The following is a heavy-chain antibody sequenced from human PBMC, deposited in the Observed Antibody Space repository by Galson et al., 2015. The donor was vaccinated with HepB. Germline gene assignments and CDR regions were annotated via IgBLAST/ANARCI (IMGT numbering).Heavy chain of an antibody. V-gene: IGHV3-30-3*01. CDR3: ARDDGYYGSGSYYPDYYYYGMDV. Sequence: SLRLSCAASGFTFSSYAMHWVRQAPGKGLEWVAVISYDGSNKYYADSVKGRFTISRDNSKNTLYLQMNSLRAEDTAVYYCARDDGYYGSGSYYPDYYYYGMDVWGQGTTVTVSS. J-gene: IGHJ6*02. CDR2: ISYDGSNK. CDR1: GFTFSSYA. D-gene: IGHD3-10*01.